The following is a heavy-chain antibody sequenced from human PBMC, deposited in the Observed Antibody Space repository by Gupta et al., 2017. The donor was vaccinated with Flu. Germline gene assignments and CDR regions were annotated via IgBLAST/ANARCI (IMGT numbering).Heavy chain of an antibody. CDR2: IRGSTT. CDR3: VKDAGYGEYAY. CDR1: GFTFTAFG. J-gene: IGHJ1*01. D-gene: IGHD4-17*01. V-gene: IGHV3-23*01. Sequence: EVQLLESGGDLSQPGGSLTLSCAASGFTFTAFGMRWVRQAPGKGLEWVSTIRGSTTSYADSVKGRFTISRDTSRNTLFLKMNSLRAEDTAVYYCVKDAGYGEYAYWGQGTLLTVSS.